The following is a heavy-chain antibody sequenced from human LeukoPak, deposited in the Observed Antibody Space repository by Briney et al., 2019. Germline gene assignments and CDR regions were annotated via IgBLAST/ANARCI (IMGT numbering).Heavy chain of an antibody. D-gene: IGHD2-2*01. V-gene: IGHV4-34*12. Sequence: SETLSLTCAVYGYSLTNHYWIWIRQPPGKGLEWVGEVLHTGGTNYNPSLKSRVTISVDASKNQFFLKLTSVTAADTAVYYCARGPASIHPWGPGTLGTVSS. CDR2: VLHTGGT. CDR1: GYSLTNHY. CDR3: ARGPASIHP. J-gene: IGHJ5*02.